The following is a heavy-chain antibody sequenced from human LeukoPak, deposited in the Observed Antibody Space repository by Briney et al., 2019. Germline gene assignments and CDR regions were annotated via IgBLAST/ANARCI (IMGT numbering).Heavy chain of an antibody. J-gene: IGHJ3*02. CDR3: ARDRGSGSTGAFDI. CDR2: ISSSSSYI. CDR1: GFTFSSYS. V-gene: IGHV3-21*01. Sequence: GGSLRLSCAASGFTFSSYSMNWVRQATGKGLEWVSSISSSSSYIYYADSVKGRFTISRDNAKNSLYLQMNSLRAEDTAVYYCARDRGSGSTGAFDIWGQGTMVTVSS. D-gene: IGHD1-26*01.